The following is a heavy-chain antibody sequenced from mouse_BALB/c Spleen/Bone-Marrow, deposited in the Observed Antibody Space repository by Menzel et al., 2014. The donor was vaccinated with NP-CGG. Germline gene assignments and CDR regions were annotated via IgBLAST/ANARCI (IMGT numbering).Heavy chain of an antibody. CDR3: ARSGSSSGYFDY. CDR2: ISSGSSTV. J-gene: IGHJ2*01. Sequence: EVQRVESGGGLVQPGGSRKLSCAASGFTFSSFGMHWVRQAPEKGLEWVAYISSGSSTVYYADKVMGRFTISRDNPKNTQFLQMTSLRSEDTAMYYCARSGSSSGYFDYWGQGTTLTVSS. D-gene: IGHD1-1*01. CDR1: GFTFSSFG. V-gene: IGHV5-17*02.